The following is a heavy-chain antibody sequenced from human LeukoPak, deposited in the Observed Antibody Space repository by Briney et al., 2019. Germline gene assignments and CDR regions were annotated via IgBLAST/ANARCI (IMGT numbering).Heavy chain of an antibody. CDR3: ARAPRWEPIDY. Sequence: GGSLRLSCVASGFTFSGYWMHWVRQAPGKGLEWVSRIKGDGSSTSYADSVKGRFTISRDNAKNTLYLQMNSLRAEDTAVFYCARAPRWEPIDYWGQGTLVTVSS. D-gene: IGHD1-26*01. CDR2: IKGDGSST. J-gene: IGHJ4*02. V-gene: IGHV3-74*01. CDR1: GFTFSGYW.